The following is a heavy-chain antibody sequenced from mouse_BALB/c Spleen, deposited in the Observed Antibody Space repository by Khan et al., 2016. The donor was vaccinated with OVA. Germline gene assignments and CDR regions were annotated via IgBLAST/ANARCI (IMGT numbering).Heavy chain of an antibody. D-gene: IGHD2-14*01. CDR3: AREAYRYDEYDFDY. J-gene: IGHJ2*01. V-gene: IGHV5-6-5*01. CDR1: GFTFSSYV. CDR2: IRGGST. Sequence: DVKLVESGGSSVKPGGSLKLSCAVSGFTFSSYVMSWVRQTPEKRLEWVASIRGGSTYYPVNLTGRFTSARDTAKKLVNLQMSSRRSEDMALYYCAREAYRYDEYDFDYWGQGTTLTVSS.